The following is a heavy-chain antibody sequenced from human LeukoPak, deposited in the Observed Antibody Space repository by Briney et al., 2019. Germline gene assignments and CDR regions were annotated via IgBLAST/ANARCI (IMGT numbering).Heavy chain of an antibody. CDR3: ARLGGWSFDY. Sequence: GGSLRLSCAASGFTFSDFYMTWIRQAPGKGLEWVSYISTSGSSTNYADSLKGRFTISSDNAKKSLYLQMNTLRGDDTAVYYCARLGGWSFDYWGQGTLVTVSS. D-gene: IGHD3-16*01. V-gene: IGHV3-11*03. J-gene: IGHJ4*02. CDR2: ISTSGSST. CDR1: GFTFSDFY.